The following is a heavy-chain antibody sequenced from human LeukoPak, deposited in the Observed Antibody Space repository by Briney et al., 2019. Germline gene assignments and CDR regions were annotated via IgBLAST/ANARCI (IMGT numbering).Heavy chain of an antibody. Sequence: SETLSLTCAVYGGSFSGYYWSWIRQPPGKGLEWIGYIYNSGSANYNPSLKSRVTISEDMSINQFSLKLSSVTAADTAVYYCARSVGVVTWFDPWGQGTLVTVSS. CDR2: IYNSGSA. V-gene: IGHV4-59*08. J-gene: IGHJ5*02. CDR3: ARSVGVVTWFDP. D-gene: IGHD1-26*01. CDR1: GGSFSGYY.